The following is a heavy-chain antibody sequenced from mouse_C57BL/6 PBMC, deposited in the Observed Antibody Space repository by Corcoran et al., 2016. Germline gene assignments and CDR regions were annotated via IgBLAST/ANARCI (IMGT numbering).Heavy chain of an antibody. CDR2: INTYSGVP. D-gene: IGHD1-1*01. CDR1: GYTFTTYG. J-gene: IGHJ3*01. V-gene: IGHV9-3*01. Sequence: QIQLVQSGPELKKPGETVKISCKASGYTFTTYGMSWVKQAPGKGLKWMGWINTYSGVPTYADDSKGRFAFSLETSASTAYLQINNLKNEDTATYFCARSYGSSYWFAYWGQGTLVTVSA. CDR3: ARSYGSSYWFAY.